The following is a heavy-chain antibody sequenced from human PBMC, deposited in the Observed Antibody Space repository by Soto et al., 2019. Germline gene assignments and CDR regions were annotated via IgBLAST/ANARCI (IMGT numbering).Heavy chain of an antibody. CDR1: GDSITINSYC. Sequence: SGTLSLTCTVSGDSITINSYCWAWIGQPPGKGLEWIGSIYYSWTTYYNPSLKSRVTISVDRSKNQFSLKLSSVTAADTAVYYCAKHFSVDYFDSWAQRALVTVSS. J-gene: IGHJ4*02. CDR2: IYYSWTT. V-gene: IGHV4-39*01. CDR3: AKHFSVDYFDS.